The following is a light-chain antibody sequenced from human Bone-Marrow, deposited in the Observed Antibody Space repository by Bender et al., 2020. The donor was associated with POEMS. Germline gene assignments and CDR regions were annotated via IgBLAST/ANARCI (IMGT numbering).Light chain of an antibody. J-gene: IGLJ2*01. CDR3: QSWDGTSVV. CDR1: KLGDTF. Sequence: YGLTQPTSVSVSPGQTATITCSGDKLGDTFVCWYQQKPGQSPVLVMSQDNRRPTGIPERFSGSNSGNTATLTISGTQTMDEGDYFCQSWDGTSVVVGRGTKLTIL. V-gene: IGLV3-1*01. CDR2: QDN.